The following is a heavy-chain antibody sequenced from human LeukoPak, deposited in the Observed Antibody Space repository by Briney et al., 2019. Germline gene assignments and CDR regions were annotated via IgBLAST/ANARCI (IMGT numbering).Heavy chain of an antibody. CDR1: GYTFTGYY. CDR3: ARDLDYSNPLRYFDY. D-gene: IGHD4-11*01. V-gene: IGHV1-2*06. Sequence: ASVKVSCKASGYTFTGYYMHWVRQAPGQGLEWMGRINPNSGGTNYAQKFQGRVTMTRDTSISTAYMELSRLRSDDTAVYYCARDLDYSNPLRYFDYWGQGTLVTVSS. J-gene: IGHJ4*02. CDR2: INPNSGGT.